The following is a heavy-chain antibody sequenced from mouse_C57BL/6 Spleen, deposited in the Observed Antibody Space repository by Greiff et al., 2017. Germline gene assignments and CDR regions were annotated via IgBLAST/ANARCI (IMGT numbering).Heavy chain of an antibody. CDR1: GFNIKDDY. CDR2: IDPENGDT. Sequence: EVQLQESGAELVRPGASVKLSCTASGFNIKDDYMHWVKQRPEQGLEWIGWIDPENGDTEYASKFQGKATITADTSSNTAYLQLSSLTSEDTAVYYCTTFTTVGYFDYWGQGTTLTVSS. V-gene: IGHV14-4*01. J-gene: IGHJ2*01. CDR3: TTFTTVGYFDY. D-gene: IGHD1-1*01.